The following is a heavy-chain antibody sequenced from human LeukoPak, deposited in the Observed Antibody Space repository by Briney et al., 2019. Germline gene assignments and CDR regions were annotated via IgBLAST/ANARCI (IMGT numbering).Heavy chain of an antibody. J-gene: IGHJ4*02. D-gene: IGHD2-8*02. CDR3: AREVQVAKRGDYFDY. V-gene: IGHV4-34*01. CDR2: INHSGST. CDR1: GGSFSGYY. Sequence: PSETLSLTCAVYGGSFSGYYWSWIRQPPGKGLEWIGEINHSGSTNYNPSLKSRVTISVDTSKNQFSLKLSSVTAADTAVYYCAREVQVAKRGDYFDYWGQGTLVTVSS.